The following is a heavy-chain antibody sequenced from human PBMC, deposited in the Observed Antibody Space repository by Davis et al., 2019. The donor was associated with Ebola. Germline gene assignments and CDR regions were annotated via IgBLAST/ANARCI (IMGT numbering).Heavy chain of an antibody. D-gene: IGHD1-26*01. CDR2: IYYSGST. V-gene: IGHV4-59*08. Sequence: MPSETLSLTCTVSGGSISSYYWSWIRQPPGKGLEWIGYIYYSGSTNYNPSLKSRVTISVDTSKNQFSLKLSSVTAADTAVYYCGRLREAWFDPWGQGTLVTVSS. CDR3: GRLREAWFDP. CDR1: GGSISSYY. J-gene: IGHJ5*02.